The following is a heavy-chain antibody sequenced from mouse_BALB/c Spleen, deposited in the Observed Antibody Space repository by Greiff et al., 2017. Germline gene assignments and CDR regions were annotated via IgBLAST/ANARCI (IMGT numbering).Heavy chain of an antibody. CDR2: ISDGGSYT. CDR3: ARDQNLDYAMDY. CDR1: GFTFSDYY. Sequence: EVQLMESGGGLVKPGGSLKLSCAASGFTFSDYYMYWVRQTPEKRLEWVATISDGGSYTYYPDSVKGGFTISRDNAKNNLYLQMSSLKSEDTAMYYCARDQNLDYAMDYWGQGTSVTVSS. V-gene: IGHV5-4*02. J-gene: IGHJ4*01.